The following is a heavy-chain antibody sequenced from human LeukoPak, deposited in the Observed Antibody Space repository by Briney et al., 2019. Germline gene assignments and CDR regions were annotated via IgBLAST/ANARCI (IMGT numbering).Heavy chain of an antibody. CDR1: GGSVSSGGYY. CDR3: ARAPRGLRFVY. D-gene: IGHD5-12*01. Sequence: SETLSLTCTVSGGSVSSGGYYWSWIRQPPGKGLEYIGYVSYSGSTNYNPSLKSRVTIPVDTSKNQFSLKLSSVTAADTAVYYCARAPRGLRFVYWGQGTLVTVSS. J-gene: IGHJ4*02. CDR2: VSYSGST. V-gene: IGHV4-61*08.